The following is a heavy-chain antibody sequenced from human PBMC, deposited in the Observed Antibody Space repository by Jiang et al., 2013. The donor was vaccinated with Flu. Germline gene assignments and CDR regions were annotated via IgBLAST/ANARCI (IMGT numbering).Heavy chain of an antibody. J-gene: IGHJ5*02. CDR3: ARSRGSSARGNWFDP. CDR2: INHSGST. Sequence: LSLTCAVYGGSFSGYYWSWIRQPPREGAGVGLGKINHSGSTNYNPSLKSRVTISVDTSKNQFSLKLSSVTAADTAVYYCARSRGSSARGNWFDPWGQGTLVTVSS. D-gene: IGHD6-6*01. CDR1: GGSFSGYY. V-gene: IGHV4-34*01.